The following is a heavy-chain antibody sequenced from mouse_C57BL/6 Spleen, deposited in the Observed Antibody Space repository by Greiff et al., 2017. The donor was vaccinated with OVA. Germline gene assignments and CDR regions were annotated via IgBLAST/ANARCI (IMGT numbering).Heavy chain of an antibody. D-gene: IGHD1-1*01. J-gene: IGHJ1*03. Sequence: QVQLQQPGAELVRPGSSVKLSCKASGYTFTSYWMHWVKQRPIQGLEWIGNIDPSDSETHYNQKFKDKATLTVDKSSSTAYMQLSSLTSEDSAVYYCARAPITTGEGYFDVWGTGTTVTVAS. CDR2: IDPSDSET. CDR3: ARAPITTGEGYFDV. CDR1: GYTFTSYW. V-gene: IGHV1-52*01.